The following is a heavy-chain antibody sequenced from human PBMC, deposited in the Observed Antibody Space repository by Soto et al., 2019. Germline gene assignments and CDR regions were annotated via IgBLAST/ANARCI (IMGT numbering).Heavy chain of an antibody. Sequence: QVQLVQSGAEVKKSGASVKVSCKASGYTFTSHDINWVRQATGQGLEWMGWMNPNSGNTGYAQKFQGGVTITRNTSISTAYMELSSLRSEDTAVYYCARWDYGVYARFDYWGQGTLVTVSS. D-gene: IGHD4-17*01. V-gene: IGHV1-8*01. CDR3: ARWDYGVYARFDY. CDR1: GYTFTSHD. CDR2: MNPNSGNT. J-gene: IGHJ4*02.